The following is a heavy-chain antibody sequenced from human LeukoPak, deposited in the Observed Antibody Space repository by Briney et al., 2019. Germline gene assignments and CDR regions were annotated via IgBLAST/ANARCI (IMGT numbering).Heavy chain of an antibody. V-gene: IGHV4-59*01. Sequence: SETLSLTCTVSGGSISSYYWSWIRQPPGKGLEWIGYIYYSGSTNYNPSLKSRVTMLVDTSKNQFSLKLSSVTAADTAVYYCARYQTPIATAGSRYAFDIWGQGTMVTVSS. D-gene: IGHD6-13*01. CDR3: ARYQTPIATAGSRYAFDI. J-gene: IGHJ3*02. CDR2: IYYSGST. CDR1: GGSISSYY.